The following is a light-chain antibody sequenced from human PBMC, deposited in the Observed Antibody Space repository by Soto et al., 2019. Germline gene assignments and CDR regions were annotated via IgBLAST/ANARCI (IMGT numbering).Light chain of an antibody. Sequence: EIVMTQSPATLSVSPGERATLSCRASQSVSSKLVWYQQKPGQAPRLLIYGASTRATGIPARFSGSGSGTEFTLTISSLQPEDFAVYYCQQYATSPRTFGQGTKVDIK. CDR3: QQYATSPRT. CDR1: QSVSSK. CDR2: GAS. J-gene: IGKJ1*01. V-gene: IGKV3-15*01.